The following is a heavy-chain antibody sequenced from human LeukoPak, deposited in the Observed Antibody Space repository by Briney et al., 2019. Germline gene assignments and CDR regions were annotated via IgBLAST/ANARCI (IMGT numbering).Heavy chain of an antibody. V-gene: IGHV4-59*08. D-gene: IGHD6-6*01. J-gene: IGHJ5*02. CDR1: GGSISSLY. Sequence: SETLSLTCTISGGSISSLYWSWIRQPPGKGLEWIRPIYYSGGTNYNPSLESRVTISVDTSKIQFSLKLTSVTAADTAVYYCARWQYTISSGWFDPWGQGTLVTVSS. CDR2: IYYSGGT. CDR3: ARWQYTISSGWFDP.